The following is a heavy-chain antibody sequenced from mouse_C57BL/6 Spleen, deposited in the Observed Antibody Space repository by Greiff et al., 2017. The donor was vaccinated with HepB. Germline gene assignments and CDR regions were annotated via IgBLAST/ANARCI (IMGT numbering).Heavy chain of an antibody. CDR3: ARWSDCSNYDGYFDV. J-gene: IGHJ1*03. Sequence: QVQLQQPGAELVRPGSSVKLSCKASGYTFTSYWMHWVKQRPIQGLEWIGNIDPSDSETHYNQKFKDKATLTVDKSSSTAYMQLSSLTSEDSAVYYGARWSDCSNYDGYFDVWGTGTTVTVSS. CDR2: IDPSDSET. D-gene: IGHD2-5*01. CDR1: GYTFTSYW. V-gene: IGHV1-52*01.